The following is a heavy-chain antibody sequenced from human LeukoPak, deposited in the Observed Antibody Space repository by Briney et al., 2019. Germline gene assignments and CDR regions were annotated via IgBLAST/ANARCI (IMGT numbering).Heavy chain of an antibody. CDR1: GFTFSTYA. CDR3: ARDYYGSGRYPPRYYYGMDV. Sequence: PGRSLRLSCAASGFTFSTYAMHWVRQAPGKGLEWVAVISYDGSKKYYADSVKGRFTISSDNSKNTLFLQMNSLRAEDAAVYYCARDYYGSGRYPPRYYYGMDVWGQGTTVTVSS. CDR2: ISYDGSKK. J-gene: IGHJ6*02. D-gene: IGHD3-10*01. V-gene: IGHV3-30*04.